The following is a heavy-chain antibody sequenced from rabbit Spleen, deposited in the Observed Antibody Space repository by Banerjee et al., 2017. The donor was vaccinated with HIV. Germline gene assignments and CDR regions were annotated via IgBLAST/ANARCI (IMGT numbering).Heavy chain of an antibody. CDR2: IYGDSSGST. D-gene: IGHD6-1*01. J-gene: IGHJ4*01. CDR3: VREAGYGGYGDGNL. CDR1: GVSFSGNSY. Sequence: QSLEESGGDLVKPGASLTLTCIASGVSFSGNSYMCWVRQAPGKGLECIACIYGDSSGSTWYASWAKGRFTISSHNAQNTLYLQLNSLTAADTATYFCVREAGYGGYGDGNLWGPGTLVTVS. V-gene: IGHV1S40*01.